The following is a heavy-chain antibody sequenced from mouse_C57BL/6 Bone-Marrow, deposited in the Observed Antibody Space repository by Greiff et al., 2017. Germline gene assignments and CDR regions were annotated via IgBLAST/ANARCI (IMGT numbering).Heavy chain of an antibody. CDR3: TTRDGYSYYFDY. D-gene: IGHD2-3*01. CDR1: GFNIKDDY. CDR2: IDPENGDT. Sequence: VQLQQSGAELVRPGASVKLSCTASGFNIKDDYMHWVKQRPEQGLEWIGWIDPENGDTEYASKFQGKATITADTSSNTAYLQLSSLTSEYTAVYYCTTRDGYSYYFDYGGQGTTLTVSS. V-gene: IGHV14-4*01. J-gene: IGHJ2*01.